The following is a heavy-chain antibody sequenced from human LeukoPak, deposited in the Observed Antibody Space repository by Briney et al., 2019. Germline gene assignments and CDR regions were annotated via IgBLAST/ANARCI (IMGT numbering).Heavy chain of an antibody. J-gene: IGHJ4*02. CDR3: ASNTGTVFDY. D-gene: IGHD7-27*01. CDR1: GGSISSANYY. V-gene: IGHV4-61*10. Sequence: SETLSLTCTVSGGSISSANYYWSWIRQPAGKGLEWIGYVYYSGSTEYNPSFRSRVTISLEMSKHQFSLNLTSVTAADTAVYYCASNTGTVFDYWGQGALVTVSS. CDR2: VYYSGST.